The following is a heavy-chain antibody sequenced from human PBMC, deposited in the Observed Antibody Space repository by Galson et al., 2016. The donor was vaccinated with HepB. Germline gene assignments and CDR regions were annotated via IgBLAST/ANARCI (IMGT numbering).Heavy chain of an antibody. D-gene: IGHD3-10*01. V-gene: IGHV3-23*01. CDR1: GFNFGNYA. CDR3: VKVFYGSGSYFSVGHDH. CDR2: IKGGGASP. Sequence: SLRLSCAASGFNFGNYAMNWVRQAPGKGPEWVSSIKGGGASPKYADSVTGRFTISRDNTHNTLHLQMNSLRAEDTAVYYCVKVFYGSGSYFSVGHDHWGQGTLVTVSS. J-gene: IGHJ4*02.